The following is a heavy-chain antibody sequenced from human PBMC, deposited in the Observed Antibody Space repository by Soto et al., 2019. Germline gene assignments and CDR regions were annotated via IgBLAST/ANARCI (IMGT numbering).Heavy chain of an antibody. Sequence: QLQLQESGSRLVKPSQTLSLTCAVSGGSISRSGYSWRWIRQSPGKGLERIGYIYNSGSTFYNPSLTSRLTISVDRSKNQLSLQLNSVTAAATAVYYCASSRVVTTYFDYWGQGTLVTVSS. J-gene: IGHJ4*02. V-gene: IGHV4-30-2*06. D-gene: IGHD2-21*02. CDR3: ASSRVVTTYFDY. CDR2: IYNSGST. CDR1: GGSISRSGYS.